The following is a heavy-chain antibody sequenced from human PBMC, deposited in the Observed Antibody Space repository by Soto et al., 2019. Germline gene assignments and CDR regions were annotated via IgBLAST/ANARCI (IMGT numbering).Heavy chain of an antibody. V-gene: IGHV4-38-2*01. Sequence: SETLSLSCAVSGYSISSGYYWGWIRQPPGKGLEWIGSIYHSGSTYYNPSLKSRVTISVDTSKNQFSLKLSSVTAADTAVYYCARGVVVTAPFDYWGQGTLGTVSS. CDR3: ARGVVVTAPFDY. D-gene: IGHD2-21*02. CDR2: IYHSGST. J-gene: IGHJ4*02. CDR1: GYSISSGYY.